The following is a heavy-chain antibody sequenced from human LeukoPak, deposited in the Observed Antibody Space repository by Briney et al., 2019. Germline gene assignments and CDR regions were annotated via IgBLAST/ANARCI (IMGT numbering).Heavy chain of an antibody. CDR1: GGSISSYY. CDR3: ARLGPYYDFWSGYYTTGYYYYMDV. Sequence: SETLSLTCTVSGGSISSYYWSWLRQPPGKGMEWIGYIYYSGSTNYNPSLKSRVTISVDTSKNQFSLKLSSVTAADTAVYYCARLGPYYDFWSGYYTTGYYYYMDVWGKGTTVTVSS. CDR2: IYYSGST. V-gene: IGHV4-59*08. D-gene: IGHD3-3*01. J-gene: IGHJ6*03.